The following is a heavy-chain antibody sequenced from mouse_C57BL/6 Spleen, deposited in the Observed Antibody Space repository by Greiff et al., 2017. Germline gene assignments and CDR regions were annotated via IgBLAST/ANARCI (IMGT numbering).Heavy chain of an antibody. Sequence: VQLQQSGPELVKPGASVKISCKASGYSFTSYYIHWVKQRPGQGLEWIGWIYPGSGNTKYNEKFKGKATLTADTSSSTAYMQLSSLTSEDSAVYYCASGLPYAMDYWGQGTSVTVSS. V-gene: IGHV1-66*01. J-gene: IGHJ4*01. CDR3: ASGLPYAMDY. CDR1: GYSFTSYY. CDR2: IYPGSGNT. D-gene: IGHD2-4*01.